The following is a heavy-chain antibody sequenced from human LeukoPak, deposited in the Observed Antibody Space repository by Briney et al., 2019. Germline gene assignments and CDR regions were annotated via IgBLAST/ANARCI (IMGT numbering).Heavy chain of an antibody. CDR3: ARDERYDSSGYPFDY. Sequence: GASVKVSCKASGGTFSSYAISWVRQAPGQGLEWMGGIIPIFGTANYAQKFQGRVTITADKSTSTAYMELSSLRSDDTAVYYCARDERYDSSGYPFDYWGQGTLVSVSS. V-gene: IGHV1-69*06. D-gene: IGHD3-22*01. J-gene: IGHJ4*02. CDR2: IIPIFGTA. CDR1: GGTFSSYA.